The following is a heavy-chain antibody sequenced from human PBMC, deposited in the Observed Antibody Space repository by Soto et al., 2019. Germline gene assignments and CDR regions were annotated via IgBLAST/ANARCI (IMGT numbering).Heavy chain of an antibody. CDR1: GIDFRNTW. CDR2: INSDGTSI. J-gene: IGHJ4*02. CDR3: AKDCYQTIDH. Sequence: GWSLRLSCAASGIDFRNTWIHWVRQVPGKGLVWVSRINSDGTSIIYADFVKGRFTFSRDNAKNTVYLQMSSLRVEDTAVYYCAKDCYQTIDHWGPGNPVTVSS. V-gene: IGHV3-74*01. D-gene: IGHD2-21*01.